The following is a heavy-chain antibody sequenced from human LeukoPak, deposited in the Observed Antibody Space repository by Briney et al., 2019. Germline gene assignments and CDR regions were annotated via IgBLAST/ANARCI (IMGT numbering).Heavy chain of an antibody. D-gene: IGHD4-17*01. Sequence: GRSLRLSCAASGFTFSSYAMPWVRQAPGKGLEWVAVISYDGSNKYYADSVKGRFTISRDNSKNTLYLQMNSLRVEDTAVYYCARATVTTASFDYWGQGTLVTVSS. CDR3: ARATVTTASFDY. V-gene: IGHV3-30-3*01. CDR1: GFTFSSYA. CDR2: ISYDGSNK. J-gene: IGHJ4*02.